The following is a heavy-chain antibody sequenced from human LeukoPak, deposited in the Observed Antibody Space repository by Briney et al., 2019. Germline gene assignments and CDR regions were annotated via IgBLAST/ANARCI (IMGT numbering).Heavy chain of an antibody. CDR2: IYNREWT. CDR3: GRDISLGMSDWFDP. CDR1: GGSLSSYY. V-gene: IGHV4-59*01. J-gene: IGHJ5*02. Sequence: SETLSLTCTVSGGSLSSYYSNWVRQPPGKGLEWIGYIYNREWTKYNPSLKSRATISEDTSKNQFSLKLSSVCAGVTAIFYFGRDISLGMSDWFDPLHGGTVVTVSS. D-gene: IGHD3-10*01.